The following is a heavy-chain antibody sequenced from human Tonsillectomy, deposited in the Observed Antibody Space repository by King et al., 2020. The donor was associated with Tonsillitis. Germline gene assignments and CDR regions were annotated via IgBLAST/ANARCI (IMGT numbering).Heavy chain of an antibody. D-gene: IGHD6-19*01. CDR2: IYYIGST. CDR3: ARGTGWYFY. V-gene: IGHV4-59*08. CDR1: GGSISSYY. J-gene: IGHJ4*02. Sequence: QLQESGPGLVKPSETLSLTCTVSGGSISSYYWSWVLQPPGKGLEWVGYIYYIGSTNYNPSLQSRVTMSVDTSKNQFSLKLSSVTAADTAVYYCARGTGWYFYWGQGTLVTVSS.